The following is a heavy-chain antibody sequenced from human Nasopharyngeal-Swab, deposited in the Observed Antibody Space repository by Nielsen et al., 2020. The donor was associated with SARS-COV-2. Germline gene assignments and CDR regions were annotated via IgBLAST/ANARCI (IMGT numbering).Heavy chain of an antibody. Sequence: GESLKISCAASGFTFSDYYMSWIRQAPGKGLEWVSYISSSGSTIYYADSVKGRFTISRDNAKNSLYLQMNSLRAEDTAVYYCAKDRGWTYSSGWNYFDYWGQGTLVTVSS. CDR1: GFTFSDYY. V-gene: IGHV3-11*01. CDR3: AKDRGWTYSSGWNYFDY. J-gene: IGHJ4*02. CDR2: ISSSGSTI. D-gene: IGHD6-19*01.